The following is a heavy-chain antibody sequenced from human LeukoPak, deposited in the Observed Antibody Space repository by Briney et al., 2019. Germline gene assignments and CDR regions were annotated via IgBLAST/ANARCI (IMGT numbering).Heavy chain of an antibody. CDR1: GGSISSGSYY. Sequence: PSETLSLTCTVSGGSISSGSYYWSWIRQPAGKGLEWIGRIYTSESTNYNPSLKSRVTISVDTSKNQFSLKLSSVTAADTAVYYCARTLGSYDILTGYYPPGWFDPWGQGTLVTVSS. D-gene: IGHD3-9*01. J-gene: IGHJ5*02. V-gene: IGHV4-61*02. CDR2: IYTSEST. CDR3: ARTLGSYDILTGYYPPGWFDP.